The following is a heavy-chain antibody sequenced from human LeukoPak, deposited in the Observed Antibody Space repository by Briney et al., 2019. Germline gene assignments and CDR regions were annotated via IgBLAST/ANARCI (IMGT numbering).Heavy chain of an antibody. CDR3: ASSHSATWYDD. CDR1: DDSISSNNRY. J-gene: IGHJ4*02. Sequence: SSETLSLTCTVSDDSISSNNRYWGWIRQPPGKGLEWIGSFYFGGSNYYSPSLRSRVIISLDTSKNQFSLALNFVTAADTAMYYCASSHSATWYDDWGQGALVTVS. D-gene: IGHD6-13*01. V-gene: IGHV4-39*07. CDR2: FYFGGSN.